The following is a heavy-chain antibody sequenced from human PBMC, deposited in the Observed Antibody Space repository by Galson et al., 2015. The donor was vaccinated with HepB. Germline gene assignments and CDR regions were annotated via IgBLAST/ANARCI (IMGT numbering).Heavy chain of an antibody. D-gene: IGHD6-13*01. Sequence: SLRLSCAASGFTFSSYGMHWVRQAPGKGLEWVALIRTDGSNDYVDSVKGRFTISRDNAKNSLYLQMNGLRAEDTAVYYCARVIAATGSFDDWGQGTLVTVSS. CDR3: ARVIAATGSFDD. CDR2: IRTDGSN. J-gene: IGHJ4*02. CDR1: GFTFSSYG. V-gene: IGHV3-33*01.